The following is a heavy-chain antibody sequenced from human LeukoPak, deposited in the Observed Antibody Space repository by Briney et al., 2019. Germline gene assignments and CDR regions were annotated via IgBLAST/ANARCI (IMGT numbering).Heavy chain of an antibody. D-gene: IGHD1-7*01. CDR3: ARDLTGTTGYYYYYGMDV. V-gene: IGHV1-2*04. J-gene: IGHJ6*02. Sequence: ASVKVSCKASGYIFNDYYINWVRRAPGQGLEWMGRINPNSGGTNYAQKFQGWVTMTRDTSISTAYMELSRLRSDDTAVYYCARDLTGTTGYYYYYGMDVWGQGTTVTVSS. CDR1: GYIFNDYY. CDR2: INPNSGGT.